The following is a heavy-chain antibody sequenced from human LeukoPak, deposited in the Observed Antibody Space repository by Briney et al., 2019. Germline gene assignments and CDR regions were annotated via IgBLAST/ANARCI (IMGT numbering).Heavy chain of an antibody. CDR2: INPNSGGT. V-gene: IGHV1-2*02. D-gene: IGHD3-10*01. J-gene: IGHJ6*03. CDR1: GYTFTGYY. CDR3: ARGGYYYGSGSYYKGPYYYYYMDA. Sequence: ASVKVSCKASGYTFTGYYMHWVRQAPGQGLEWMGWINPNSGGTNYAQKFQGRVTMTRDTSISTAYMELSRLRSDDTAVYYCARGGYYYGSGSYYKGPYYYYYMDAWGKGTTVTVSS.